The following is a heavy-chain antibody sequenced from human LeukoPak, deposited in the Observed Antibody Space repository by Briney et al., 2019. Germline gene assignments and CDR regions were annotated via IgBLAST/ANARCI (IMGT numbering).Heavy chain of an antibody. CDR2: IKQDGSKK. Sequence: GGSLRLSCAASGFIFSNYGMNWVRQAPGKGLEWVANIKQDGSKKSYVDSVKGRFTISRDNAKNSLYLQMNSLRAEDTAIYYCTRVGYIDEGIDYWGQGTLVTVSS. CDR1: GFIFSNYG. CDR3: TRVGYIDEGIDY. J-gene: IGHJ4*02. V-gene: IGHV3-7*04. D-gene: IGHD5-24*01.